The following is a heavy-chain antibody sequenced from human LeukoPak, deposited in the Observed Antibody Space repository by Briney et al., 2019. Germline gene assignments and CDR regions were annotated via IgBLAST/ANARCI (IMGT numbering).Heavy chain of an antibody. CDR1: GGSISSYY. Sequence: PSETLSLTCTVSGGSISSYYWNWIRQPPGKGLEWIGYIYYTGNTNYNPSLKSRVTISVDTSKNQFSLKLSSVTAADTAVYYCASRYYDSSGYMLGNDYWGQGTLVTVSS. D-gene: IGHD3-22*01. CDR2: IYYTGNT. V-gene: IGHV4-59*12. J-gene: IGHJ4*02. CDR3: ASRYYDSSGYMLGNDY.